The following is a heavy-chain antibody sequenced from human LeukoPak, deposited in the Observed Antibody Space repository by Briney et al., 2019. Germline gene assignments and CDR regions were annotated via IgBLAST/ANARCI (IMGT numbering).Heavy chain of an antibody. V-gene: IGHV3-11*04. J-gene: IGHJ6*02. CDR1: GLDFRNAW. CDR2: ISSSGATI. Sequence: GGSLRLSCAASGLDFRNAWMSWVRQAPGKGLEWLSYISSSGATIYYAVSVKGRFTISRDNAKNSLYLQMSSLRAEDTAVYYCARGDCSDTNCYSGYFYYYGMDVWGQGTTVTVSS. D-gene: IGHD2-2*01. CDR3: ARGDCSDTNCYSGYFYYYGMDV.